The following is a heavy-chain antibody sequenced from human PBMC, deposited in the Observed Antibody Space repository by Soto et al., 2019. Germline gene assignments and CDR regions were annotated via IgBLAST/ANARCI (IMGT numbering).Heavy chain of an antibody. Sequence: ASVKVSCKASGYTFTSYGISWVRQAPGQGLEWMGWISAYNGNTNYAQKLQGRVTMTTDTSTSTAYMELRSLRSDDTAVYYCASSDCSSTSCHPFALDYWGQGTLVTVSS. CDR2: ISAYNGNT. CDR1: GYTFTSYG. D-gene: IGHD2-2*01. CDR3: ASSDCSSTSCHPFALDY. V-gene: IGHV1-18*01. J-gene: IGHJ4*02.